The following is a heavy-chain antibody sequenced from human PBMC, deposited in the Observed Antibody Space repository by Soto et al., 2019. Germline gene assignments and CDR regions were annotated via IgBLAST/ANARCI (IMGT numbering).Heavy chain of an antibody. Sequence: EVQLVESGGGLVQPGESLRFSCAASGFTFSSYWMHWVRQAPGKGLVWVSRINSDGSSTSYAGSLKGRFTISRDNAKNTVDLQMKSLRAEDTAVYYCVRTSLVVAAATREDYWGQRTLVSVSS. CDR2: INSDGSST. CDR1: GFTFSSYW. CDR3: VRTSLVVAAATREDY. V-gene: IGHV3-74*01. D-gene: IGHD2-15*01. J-gene: IGHJ4*02.